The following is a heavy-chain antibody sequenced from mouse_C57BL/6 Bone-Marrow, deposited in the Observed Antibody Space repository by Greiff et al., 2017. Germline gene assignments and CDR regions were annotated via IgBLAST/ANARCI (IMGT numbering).Heavy chain of an antibody. V-gene: IGHV5-17*01. D-gene: IGHD1-1*01. J-gene: IGHJ4*01. CDR3: ARRGTTVVATCPYAMDY. CDR2: ISSGSSTI. CDR1: GFTFSDYG. Sequence: EVKLEESGGGLVKPGGSLKLSCAASGFTFSDYGMHWVRQAPEKGLEWVAYISSGSSTIYYADTVKGRFTISRANAKNTLFLQMTSLRSEDTAMYYCARRGTTVVATCPYAMDYWGQGTSVTVSS.